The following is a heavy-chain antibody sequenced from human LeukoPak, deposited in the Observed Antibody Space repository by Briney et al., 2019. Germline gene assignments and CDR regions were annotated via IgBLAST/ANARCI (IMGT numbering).Heavy chain of an antibody. CDR2: INPNSGGT. CDR3: ARGPILYGGNSGSLNY. Sequence: ASVKVSCKASGYTFTGYYMHWVRQAPGQGLEWMGWINPNSGGTNYAQKFQGRVTMTRDTSISTAYMELSSLGSDDTAVYCCARGPILYGGNSGSLNYWGQGALVTVSS. J-gene: IGHJ4*02. CDR1: GYTFTGYY. D-gene: IGHD4-23*01. V-gene: IGHV1-2*02.